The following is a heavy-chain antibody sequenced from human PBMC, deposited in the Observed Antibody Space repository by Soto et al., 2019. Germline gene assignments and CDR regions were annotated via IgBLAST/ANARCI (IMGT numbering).Heavy chain of an antibody. CDR2: IYYSGST. J-gene: IGHJ4*02. CDR3: AKDIGSSGWYWSATLDY. CDR1: GGSISSSRYY. D-gene: IGHD6-13*01. V-gene: IGHV4-39*02. Sequence: PSETLSLTCTVSGGSISSSRYYWGWIRQPPGKGLEWIGNIYYSGSTYYNPSLKSRFTISRDNSKNTLYLQMNSLRAEDTAVYYCAKDIGSSGWYWSATLDYWGQGTLVTVSS.